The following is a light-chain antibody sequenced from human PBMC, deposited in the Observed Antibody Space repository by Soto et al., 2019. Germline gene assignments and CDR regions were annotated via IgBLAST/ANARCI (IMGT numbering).Light chain of an antibody. Sequence: DIQMTQSPSTLSASVGDRVTITCRASQNINRWLAWYQQKPGKGPKLLIYDGYSLESGVPSRFSGSTSETEFTLTISSLQPDDFATYYCQQYNHYSGLTFGGGTKVDNK. CDR3: QQYNHYSGLT. CDR2: DGY. V-gene: IGKV1-5*01. J-gene: IGKJ4*01. CDR1: QNINRW.